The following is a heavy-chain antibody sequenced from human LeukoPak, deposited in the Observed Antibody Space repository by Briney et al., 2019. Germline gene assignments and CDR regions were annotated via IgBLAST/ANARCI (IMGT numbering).Heavy chain of an antibody. V-gene: IGHV4-59*01. CDR1: NGSISSYY. D-gene: IGHD3-10*01. CDR2: IYYSGST. CDR3: ARATMFRYYYMDV. Sequence: PSETLSLTCTVSNGSISSYYWSWIRQPPGKGLEWIGYIYYSGSTKYNPSLKSRVTISLDTSKNQFSLKLSSVTAADTAVYYCARATMFRYYYMDVWGKGTTVTISS. J-gene: IGHJ6*03.